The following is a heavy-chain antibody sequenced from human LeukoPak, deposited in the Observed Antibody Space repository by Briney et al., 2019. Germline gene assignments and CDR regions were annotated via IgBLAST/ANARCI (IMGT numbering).Heavy chain of an antibody. CDR2: ISGGGGST. Sequence: GGSLRLSCAASGFTFSSYAMSWVRQAPGKGLEWVSAISGGGGSTYYADSVKGRFTISRDNSKNTLYLQMNSLRAEDTAVYYCAKDREYDFWSGILNDYWGQGTLVTVSS. V-gene: IGHV3-23*01. CDR3: AKDREYDFWSGILNDY. CDR1: GFTFSSYA. J-gene: IGHJ4*02. D-gene: IGHD3-3*01.